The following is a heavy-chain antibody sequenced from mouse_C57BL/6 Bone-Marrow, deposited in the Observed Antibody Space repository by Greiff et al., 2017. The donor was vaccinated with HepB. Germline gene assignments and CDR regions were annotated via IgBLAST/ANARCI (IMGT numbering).Heavy chain of an antibody. CDR1: GYTFTDYN. J-gene: IGHJ2*01. CDR2: INPNNGGT. V-gene: IGHV1-22*01. CDR3: ALITTVALDY. Sequence: VQLQQSGPELVKPGASVKMSCKASGYTFTDYNMHWVKQSHGKSLEWIGYINPNNGGTSYNQKFKGKATLTVNKSSSTAYMELRSLTSEDSAVYYCALITTVALDYWGQGTTLTVSS. D-gene: IGHD1-1*01.